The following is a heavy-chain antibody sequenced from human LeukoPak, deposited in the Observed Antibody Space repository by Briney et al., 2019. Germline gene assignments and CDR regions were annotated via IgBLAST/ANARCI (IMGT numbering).Heavy chain of an antibody. CDR3: ARDRGGSYSAIDY. D-gene: IGHD1-26*01. V-gene: IGHV3-48*04. Sequence: PGGSLRLSCAASGFTFSSYSMNWVRQAPGEGLEWVSFISSSSSTIYYADSVKGRFTISRDNAKNSLYLQMNSLRAEDTAVYYCARDRGGSYSAIDYWGQGTLVTVSS. J-gene: IGHJ4*02. CDR1: GFTFSSYS. CDR2: ISSSSSTI.